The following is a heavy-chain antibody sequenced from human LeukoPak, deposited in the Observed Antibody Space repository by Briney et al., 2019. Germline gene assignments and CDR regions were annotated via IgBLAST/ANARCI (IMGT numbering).Heavy chain of an antibody. V-gene: IGHV3-30*02. Sequence: TRGSLRLSCASPGFTFSAHGVHCAPQAPRKGLEWVAFTRFAGINNFYADVLKGRFTASRENSKNTLYLHLSSLRPEDTAIYYCAKDAHFNDISGCDYWGQGTRVTVSS. D-gene: IGHD6-19*01. J-gene: IGHJ4*02. CDR1: GFTFSAHG. CDR2: TRFAGINN. CDR3: AKDAHFNDISGCDY.